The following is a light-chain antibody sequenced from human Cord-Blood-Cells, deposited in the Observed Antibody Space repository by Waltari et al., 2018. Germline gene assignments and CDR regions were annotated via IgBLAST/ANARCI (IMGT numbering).Light chain of an antibody. V-gene: IGKV3-15*01. Sequence: MTQSPSSLSASVGDRVPITCRASQSISSNLAWYQQKPGQAPRLLIYGASTRATGIPARFSGSGSGTEFTLTISSLQSEDFAVYYCQQYNNWPLTFGGGTKVEIK. CDR1: QSISSN. CDR3: QQYNNWPLT. J-gene: IGKJ4*01. CDR2: GAS.